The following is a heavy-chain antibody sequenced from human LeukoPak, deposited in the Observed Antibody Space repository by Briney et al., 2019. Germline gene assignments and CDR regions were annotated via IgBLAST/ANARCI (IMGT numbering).Heavy chain of an antibody. D-gene: IGHD6-19*01. V-gene: IGHV1-2*02. J-gene: IGHJ3*02. CDR3: AAVAGLGNAFDI. CDR2: INPNSGGT. Sequence: AASVKVSCKASGYTFTGYYMHWVRQAPGQGLEWMGWINPNSGGTNYAQKFQGRVTMTRDTSISTAYMELSRLRSDDTAVYYCAAVAGLGNAFDIWGQGTMVTVSS. CDR1: GYTFTGYY.